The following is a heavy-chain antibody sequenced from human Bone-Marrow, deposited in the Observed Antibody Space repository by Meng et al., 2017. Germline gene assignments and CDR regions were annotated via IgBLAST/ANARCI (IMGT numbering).Heavy chain of an antibody. CDR2: IWYDGSNK. D-gene: IGHD6-19*01. V-gene: IGHV3-33*01. CDR3: ARDRESGCPDY. Sequence: QALLVEAGGGVGQPGRCLRLSCAASGVTFSSYGMQWVRPSPGKGLEWVAVIWYDGSNKYDADSVKGLFTISRDNSKNTLYLQMNSLRAEATAVYYCARDRESGCPDYWGQGTLVTVSS. J-gene: IGHJ4*02. CDR1: GVTFSSYG.